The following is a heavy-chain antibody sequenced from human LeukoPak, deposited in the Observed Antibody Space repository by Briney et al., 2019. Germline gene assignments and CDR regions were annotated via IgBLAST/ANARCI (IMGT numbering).Heavy chain of an antibody. V-gene: IGHV3-7*01. CDR2: IKEDGSGD. Sequence: GGSLRLSCAASGFTFTTYWTSWVRQTPEKGLEWVANIKEDGSGDYYVDSVKGRFTISRDNAKNLLYLQMKSLRAEDTAIYYCARDGGGYDSWGQGTLVTVSS. CDR1: GFTFTTYW. D-gene: IGHD5-24*01. CDR3: ARDGGGYDS. J-gene: IGHJ5*01.